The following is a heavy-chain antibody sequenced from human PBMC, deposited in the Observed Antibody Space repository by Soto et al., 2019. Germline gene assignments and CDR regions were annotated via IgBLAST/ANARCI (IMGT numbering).Heavy chain of an antibody. CDR3: ARDMISGTYPDYYGMDV. CDR2: IIPIFGTA. D-gene: IGHD3-10*01. Sequence: SVKVSCKASGGTFSIYSISWVRQAPGQGLEWMGGIIPIFGTANYAQKFQGRVTITADESTSTAYMELSSLRSEDTAVYYCARDMISGTYPDYYGMDVWGQGTTVTVSS. J-gene: IGHJ6*02. CDR1: GGTFSIYS. V-gene: IGHV1-69*13.